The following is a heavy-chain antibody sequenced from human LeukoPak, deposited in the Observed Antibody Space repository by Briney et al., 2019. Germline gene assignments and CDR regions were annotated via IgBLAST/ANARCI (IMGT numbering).Heavy chain of an antibody. CDR2: IIPILGIA. D-gene: IGHD7-27*01. CDR3: ARPANWGSGNWFDP. Sequence: ASVKVSCKASGGTFSSYAISRVRQAPGQGLEWMGRIIPILGIANYAQKFQGRVTITADKSTSTAYMELSSLRSEDTAVYYCARPANWGSGNWFDPWGQGTLVTVSS. V-gene: IGHV1-69*04. CDR1: GGTFSSYA. J-gene: IGHJ5*02.